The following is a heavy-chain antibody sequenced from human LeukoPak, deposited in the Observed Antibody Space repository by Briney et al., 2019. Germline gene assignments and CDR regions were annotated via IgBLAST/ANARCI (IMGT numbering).Heavy chain of an antibody. CDR3: ARGSAKGGRGLQWLVQGVNDY. Sequence: GGSLRLSCAASGFTFSGYWMYWVRQAPGKGLMWVSRITSDGSSTSYADSVKGRFTISRDNAKNTLYLQMNSLRAEDTAVYYCARGSAKGGRGLQWLVQGVNDYWGQGTLVTVSS. J-gene: IGHJ4*02. CDR2: ITSDGSST. V-gene: IGHV3-74*01. CDR1: GFTFSGYW. D-gene: IGHD6-19*01.